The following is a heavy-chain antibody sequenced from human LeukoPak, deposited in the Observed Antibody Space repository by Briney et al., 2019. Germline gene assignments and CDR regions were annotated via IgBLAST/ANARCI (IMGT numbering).Heavy chain of an antibody. CDR3: ARIYYSYYYLDV. Sequence: SETLSLTCAVYGGSFSGYYWSWIRQPPGKGLEWIGYIYYSGSTNYNPSLKSRVIISVDTSKNQCSLKLSSVTATDTAVYYCARIYYSYYYLDVWGKGTTVTVSS. CDR1: GGSFSGYY. V-gene: IGHV4-59*08. CDR2: IYYSGST. J-gene: IGHJ6*03.